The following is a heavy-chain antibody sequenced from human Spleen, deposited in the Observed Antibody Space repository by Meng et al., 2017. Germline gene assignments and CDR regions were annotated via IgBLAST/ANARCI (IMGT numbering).Heavy chain of an antibody. CDR3: ARTGIAVAGWSYFDY. CDR1: GGTFSSYT. CDR2: INAVFGTT. Sequence: SVKVSCKASGGTFSSYTISWVRQAPGQGLEWMGGINAVFGTTNYAQKFQGRVTITTDESTSTVYMELTRLTSEDTAVYYCARTGIAVAGWSYFDYWGQGTLVTVSS. J-gene: IGHJ4*02. V-gene: IGHV1-69*05. D-gene: IGHD6-19*01.